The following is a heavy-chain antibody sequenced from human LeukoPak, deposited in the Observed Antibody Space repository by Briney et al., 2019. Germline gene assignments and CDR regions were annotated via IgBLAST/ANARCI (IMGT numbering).Heavy chain of an antibody. CDR1: GFTFRNYW. CDR3: AKDGGVMFGELLYYTYGMDV. CDR2: IKEDGSKK. D-gene: IGHD3-10*02. V-gene: IGHV3-7*03. Sequence: GGSLRLSCVASGFTFRNYWMSWVRQAPGKGLEWVANIKEDGSKKNHLDSVKGRFSISRDNAKNFLYLQMNSLRVEDTALYYCAKDGGVMFGELLYYTYGMDVWGQGTTVTVSS. J-gene: IGHJ6*02.